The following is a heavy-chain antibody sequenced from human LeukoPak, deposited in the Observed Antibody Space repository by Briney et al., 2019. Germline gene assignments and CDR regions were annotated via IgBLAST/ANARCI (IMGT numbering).Heavy chain of an antibody. V-gene: IGHV4-4*07. CDR2: IYTSGST. CDR3: ARDELGYGSGINWFDP. J-gene: IGHJ5*02. CDR1: GGSISSYY. Sequence: PSETLSLTCTVSGGSISSYYWSWIRQPAGKGLEWIGRIYTSGSTNYNPSLKSRVTMSVDTSKNQFSLKLCSVTAADTAVYYCARDELGYGSGINWFDPWGQGTLVTVSS. D-gene: IGHD3-10*01.